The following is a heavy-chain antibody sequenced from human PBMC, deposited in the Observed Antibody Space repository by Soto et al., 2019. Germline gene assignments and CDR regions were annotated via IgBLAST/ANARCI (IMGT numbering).Heavy chain of an antibody. CDR2: ISYDGSNK. D-gene: IGHD7-27*01. CDR3: AKAFKLGIDY. V-gene: IGHV3-30*18. Sequence: PGGSLRLSCAASGFTFSSYGMHWVRQAPGKGLEWVAVISYDGSNKYYADSVKGRFTISRDNSKNTLYLQMNSLRAEDTAVYYCAKAFKLGIDYWGQGTLVTVSS. CDR1: GFTFSSYG. J-gene: IGHJ4*02.